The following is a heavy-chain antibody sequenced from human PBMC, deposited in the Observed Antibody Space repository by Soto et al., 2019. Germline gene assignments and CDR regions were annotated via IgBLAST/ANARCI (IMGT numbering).Heavy chain of an antibody. V-gene: IGHV3-23*01. CDR2: ISGSGGST. CDR1: GFTFSSYA. Sequence: GGSLILSCAASGFTFSSYAMSWVRQAPGEGLEWVSAISGSGGSTYYADSVKGRFTTSRDNSKNTLYLQMNSLRAEDTAVYYCAKDIAPVLQQQLGYWGQGTLVTVSS. D-gene: IGHD6-13*01. CDR3: AKDIAPVLQQQLGY. J-gene: IGHJ4*02.